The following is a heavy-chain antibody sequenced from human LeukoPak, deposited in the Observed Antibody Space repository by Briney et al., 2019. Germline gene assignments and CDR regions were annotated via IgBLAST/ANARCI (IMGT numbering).Heavy chain of an antibody. CDR2: ISSSSSYI. V-gene: IGHV3-21*01. CDR1: GSTFSSYS. D-gene: IGHD6-13*01. J-gene: IGHJ5*02. CDR3: ARTVTIGYSSSSNWFDP. Sequence: GGSLRLSCAASGSTFSSYSMNWVRQAPGKGLEWVSSISSSSSYIYYADSVKGRFTISRDNAKNSLYLQMNSLRAEDTAVYYCARTVTIGYSSSSNWFDPWGQGTLVTVSS.